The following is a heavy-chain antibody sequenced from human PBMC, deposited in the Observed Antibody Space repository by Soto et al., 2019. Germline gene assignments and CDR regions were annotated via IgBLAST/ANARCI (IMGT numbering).Heavy chain of an antibody. Sequence: QVHLVQSGAEVKRPGASVKVSCAASGYSFTNHGISWVRQAPGQGLEWMGWISTYNGNTVFAQKLADRFTITTDTSTRTAYMELRSLTYAATAMYVGARHRTSRENEPPQAWVAMDACGPGTTVTVS. CDR3: ARHRTSRENEPPQAWVAMDA. D-gene: IGHD1-1*01. CDR1: GYSFTNHG. V-gene: IGHV1-18*01. J-gene: IGHJ6*02. CDR2: ISTYNGNT.